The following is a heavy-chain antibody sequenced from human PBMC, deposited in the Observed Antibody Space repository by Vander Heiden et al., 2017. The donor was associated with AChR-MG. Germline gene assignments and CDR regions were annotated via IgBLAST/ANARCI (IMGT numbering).Heavy chain of an antibody. CDR2: SYPGDSDT. V-gene: IGHV5-51*01. CDR3: ARQDIVVVPAEGNTHYYYYYGMDV. CDR1: GYSFTSYW. D-gene: IGHD2-2*01. J-gene: IGHJ6*02. Sequence: VQLVQSGAEVKKPGESLKISCKGSGYSFTSYWIGWARQMPGKGLEWMGISYPGDSDTRYSPSFQGQVTISADKSISTAYLQWSSLKASDTAMYYCARQDIVVVPAEGNTHYYYYYGMDVWGQGTTVTVSS.